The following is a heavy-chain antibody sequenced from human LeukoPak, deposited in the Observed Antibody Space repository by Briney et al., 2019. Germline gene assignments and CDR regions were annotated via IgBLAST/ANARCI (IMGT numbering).Heavy chain of an antibody. D-gene: IGHD6-13*01. Sequence: ASVKVSCKASGYTFTSYIISWVRQAPGQGLEWMGWINAYNGNTDYAQRVQGRVTMTTDTSTSTAYMELRCLRSDDTAVYYCARDRHIAAAVYYYYMDVWGKGTPVTVSS. CDR1: GYTFTSYI. CDR3: ARDRHIAAAVYYYYMDV. V-gene: IGHV1-18*01. CDR2: INAYNGNT. J-gene: IGHJ6*03.